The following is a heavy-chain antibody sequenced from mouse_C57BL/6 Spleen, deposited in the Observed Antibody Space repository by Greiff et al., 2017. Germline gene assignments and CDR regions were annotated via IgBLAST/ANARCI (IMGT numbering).Heavy chain of an antibody. D-gene: IGHD4-1*02. V-gene: IGHV5-17*01. CDR3: ANWDRFAY. J-gene: IGHJ3*01. Sequence: EVMLVEPGGGLVKPGGSLKLSCAASGFTFSDYGMHWVRQAPEKGLEWVAYISSGSSTIDYADTVKGRFTISRANAKNTLFLQMTSLRSEDSAMYYCANWDRFAYWGQGTLVTVSA. CDR1: GFTFSDYG. CDR2: ISSGSSTI.